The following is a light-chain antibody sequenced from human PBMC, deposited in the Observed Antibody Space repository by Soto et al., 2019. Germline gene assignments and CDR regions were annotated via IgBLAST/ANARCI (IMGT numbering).Light chain of an antibody. CDR2: EVN. Sequence: QSALTQPASVSGSPGQSITISCTGTSSDVGGYNYVSWYQQHPGKAPKLMIYEVNNRPSGVSNRFSGSKSGNTASLTISGLQADDEADYYCSSYKTRSSVIFGGGTKVTVL. J-gene: IGLJ2*01. V-gene: IGLV2-14*01. CDR3: SSYKTRSSVI. CDR1: SSDVGGYNY.